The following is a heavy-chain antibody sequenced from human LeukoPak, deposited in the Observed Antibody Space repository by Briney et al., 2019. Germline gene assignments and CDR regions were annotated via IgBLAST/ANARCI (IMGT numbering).Heavy chain of an antibody. CDR1: GGTFSSYA. Sequence: PVKVSCKASGGTFSSYAISWVRQAPGQGLEWMGRIIPILGISNYAQKFQGRVTITADKSTSTAYMELSSLRSEDTAVYYCARTMGYYYESIGYYRDWGQGTLVTVSS. CDR3: ARTMGYYYESIGYYRD. V-gene: IGHV1-69*04. CDR2: IIPILGIS. D-gene: IGHD3-22*01. J-gene: IGHJ4*02.